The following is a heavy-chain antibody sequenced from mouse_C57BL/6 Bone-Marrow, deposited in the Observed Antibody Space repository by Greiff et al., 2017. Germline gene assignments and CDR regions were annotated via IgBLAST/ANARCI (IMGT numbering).Heavy chain of an antibody. CDR1: GYTFTSYD. Sequence: VQLQQSGPELVKPGASVKLSCKASGYTFTSYDINWVKQRPGQGLAWIGWIYPRDGSTRYNEKFKGKVTLSVDTSSSTAYIELHSLTSEDSAVYFCARLEFDGSSGDWYFDVWGKGTTVTVSS. CDR3: ARLEFDGSSGDWYFDV. D-gene: IGHD1-1*01. CDR2: IYPRDGST. J-gene: IGHJ1*03. V-gene: IGHV1-85*01.